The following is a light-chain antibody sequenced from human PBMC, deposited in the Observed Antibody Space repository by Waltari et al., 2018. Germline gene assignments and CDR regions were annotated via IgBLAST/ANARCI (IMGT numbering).Light chain of an antibody. CDR2: DVN. J-gene: IGLJ3*02. CDR1: SSDVGGHNH. CDR3: NSFTDTASWV. Sequence: QSALTQPASVSGSPGESITISCTGTSSDVGGHNHVSWYQHHPGKAPKLIMHDVNKGPSGVSNRFSGSKSDTTASLTIAGLQAEDEADYYCNSFTDTASWVFGGGTKLTVL. V-gene: IGLV2-14*03.